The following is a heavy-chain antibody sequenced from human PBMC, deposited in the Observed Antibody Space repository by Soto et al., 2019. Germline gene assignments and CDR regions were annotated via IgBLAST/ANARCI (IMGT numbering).Heavy chain of an antibody. CDR3: ARDRLSRYYDSSGYPNWFDP. D-gene: IGHD3-22*01. CDR1: GGSISSYY. V-gene: IGHV4-4*07. CDR2: IYTSGST. J-gene: IGHJ5*02. Sequence: PETLSLTCTVSGGSISSYYWSWVRQPAGKGLEWIGRIYTSGSTNYNPSLKSRVTMSVDTSKNQFSLKLSSVTAADTAVYYCARDRLSRYYDSSGYPNWFDPWGQGTLVTVSS.